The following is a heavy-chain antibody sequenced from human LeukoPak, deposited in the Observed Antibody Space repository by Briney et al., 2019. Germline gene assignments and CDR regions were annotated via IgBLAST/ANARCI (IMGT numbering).Heavy chain of an antibody. CDR2: ISSSGSTI. J-gene: IGHJ6*02. V-gene: IGHV3-48*03. Sequence: GGSLRLSCAASGFTFSSYEMDWVRQAPGKGLEWVSYISSSGSTIYYADSVKGRFTISRDNAKNSLYLQMNSLRVEDTAVYYCARDSTANRGYSSYYYYYGMDVWGQGTTVTVSS. D-gene: IGHD5-18*01. CDR1: GFTFSSYE. CDR3: ARDSTANRGYSSYYYYYGMDV.